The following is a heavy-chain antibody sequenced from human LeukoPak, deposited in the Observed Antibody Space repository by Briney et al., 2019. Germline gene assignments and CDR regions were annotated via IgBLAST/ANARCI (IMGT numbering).Heavy chain of an antibody. CDR2: ISAYNGNT. CDR1: GYTFTSYG. D-gene: IGHD3-22*01. Sequence: GASVKVSCKASGYTFTSYGISWVRQAPGQGLEWMGWISAYNGNTNYAQKLQGRVTMTTDTSTSTACMELRSLRSDDTAVYYCARDYYDSSGYYVGYWGQGTLVTVSS. J-gene: IGHJ4*02. CDR3: ARDYYDSSGYYVGY. V-gene: IGHV1-18*01.